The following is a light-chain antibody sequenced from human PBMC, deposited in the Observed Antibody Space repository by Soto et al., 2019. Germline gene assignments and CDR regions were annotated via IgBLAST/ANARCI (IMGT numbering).Light chain of an antibody. CDR2: AAS. CDR1: QGIRSD. Sequence: AIQMTQSPSSLSASVGDRVTITCRASQGIRSDLGWYQEKPGKAPKLLIYAASTLQTGVPSRFSGSGSGTDFTLTIISLQPEDFATYYCLQDYSYPRTFGQGTKVEI. J-gene: IGKJ1*01. V-gene: IGKV1-6*01. CDR3: LQDYSYPRT.